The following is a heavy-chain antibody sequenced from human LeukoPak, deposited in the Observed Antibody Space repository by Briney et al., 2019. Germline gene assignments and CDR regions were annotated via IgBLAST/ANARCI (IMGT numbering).Heavy chain of an antibody. CDR1: GFPFSSYA. J-gene: IGHJ4*02. D-gene: IGHD6-19*01. CDR2: ISGSGGKT. CDR3: AKDGKGAPVAGTGYFDY. V-gene: IGHV3-23*01. Sequence: PGASLQLSCAASGFPFSSYAMSWGRQAPGKGVEGVGVISGSGGKTYYADSGKGRFTISRNNSKNTLYLQMNRLRAEDTAIYYCAKDGKGAPVAGTGYFDYWGQGTLVTVSS.